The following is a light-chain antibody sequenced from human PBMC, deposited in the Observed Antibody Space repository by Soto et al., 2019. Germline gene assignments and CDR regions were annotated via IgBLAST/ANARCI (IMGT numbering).Light chain of an antibody. CDR3: QQSYTTPLT. CDR1: QSISKD. Sequence: DIQMTQSPSSLSASVGDRVTLTCRASQSISKDLNWYQHKPGKAPKVLIYDASTLQSGVPSRFSGSGSGTDFTLTISSLQPEDSATYYCQQSYTTPLTFGGGTKVDIK. J-gene: IGKJ4*01. CDR2: DAS. V-gene: IGKV1-39*01.